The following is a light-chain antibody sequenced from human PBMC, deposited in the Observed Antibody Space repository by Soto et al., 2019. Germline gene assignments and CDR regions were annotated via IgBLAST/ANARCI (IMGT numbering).Light chain of an antibody. CDR2: DTS. V-gene: IGKV3-20*01. CDR1: QRVSSSF. J-gene: IGKJ1*01. CDR3: QQFGSSSWT. Sequence: EIVLTQSPGTLSLSPGERATLSCRASQRVSSSFLAWYQQKPGQAPRLLIYDTSSRASGIPDRFSGSGSETDFTLTISSPESDDFGVYYCQQFGSSSWTFGQGTKVDIK.